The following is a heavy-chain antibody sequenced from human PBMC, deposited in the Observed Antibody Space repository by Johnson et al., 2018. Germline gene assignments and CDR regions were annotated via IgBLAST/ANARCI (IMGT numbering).Heavy chain of an antibody. Sequence: QVQLVQSGAEVKKPGASVKVSCKASRNTFTSYDINWVRQATGQGLEWMGWMDPNSVNTGSAQKFQGRVTMTRTTSISTAYMELNSLRVEDTAVYYCAREAYSSGRAGIFHIWGQGTMVTVSS. J-gene: IGHJ3*02. V-gene: IGHV1-8*01. CDR3: AREAYSSGRAGIFHI. CDR1: RNTFTSYD. D-gene: IGHD6-19*01. CDR2: MDPNSVNT.